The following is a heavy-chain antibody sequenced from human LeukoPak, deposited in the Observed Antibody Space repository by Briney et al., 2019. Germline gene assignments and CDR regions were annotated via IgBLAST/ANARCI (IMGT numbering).Heavy chain of an antibody. V-gene: IGHV3-30*04. Sequence: GGSLRLSCAASGFTFSSYAMHWVRQAPGKGLEWVAVISYDGSNKYYADSVKGRFTISRDNSKNTLYLQMNSLRAEDTAVYYCARGPHYYDSSGYYYGGYWGQGTPVTVSS. D-gene: IGHD3-22*01. CDR3: ARGPHYYDSSGYYYGGY. CDR2: ISYDGSNK. CDR1: GFTFSSYA. J-gene: IGHJ4*02.